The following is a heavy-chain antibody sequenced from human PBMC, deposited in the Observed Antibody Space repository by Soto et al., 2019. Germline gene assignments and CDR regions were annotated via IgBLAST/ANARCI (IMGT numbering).Heavy chain of an antibody. CDR1: GGSFSGYY. CDR2: INHSGST. D-gene: IGHD2-8*01. V-gene: IGHV4-34*01. Sequence: KPSETLSLTCAVYGGSFSGYYWSWIRQPPGKGLEWIGEINHSGSTNYNPPLKSRVTISVDTSKNQFSLKLSSVTAADTAVYYCARYRYCTSGVCPKAFDYWGQGTLVTVSS. J-gene: IGHJ4*02. CDR3: ARYRYCTSGVCPKAFDY.